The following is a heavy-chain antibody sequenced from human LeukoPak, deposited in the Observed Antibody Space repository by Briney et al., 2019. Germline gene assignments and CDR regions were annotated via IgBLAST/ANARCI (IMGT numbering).Heavy chain of an antibody. V-gene: IGHV1-18*01. Sequence: VASVKVSCKASGYTFSNYGISWVRQAPGQGLEWMGWISVYNGNTNYAQKVQGRVTMTTDTSTNTAYMELRSLRSDDTAVYYCARDRRYFDWLLSIRDAFDIWGQGTMVTVSS. CDR1: GYTFSNYG. J-gene: IGHJ3*02. CDR3: ARDRRYFDWLLSIRDAFDI. CDR2: ISVYNGNT. D-gene: IGHD3-9*01.